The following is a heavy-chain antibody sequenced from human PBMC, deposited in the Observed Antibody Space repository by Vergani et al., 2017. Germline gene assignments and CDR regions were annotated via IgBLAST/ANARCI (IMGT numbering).Heavy chain of an antibody. CDR3: AREVMGSVGATSWFDP. Sequence: EVQLVESGGGLVKPGGSLRLSCAASGFTFSSYSMNWVRQAPGKGLEWVSSISSSSPYLYYADSVKGRFTVSRDNAKNSLYMQMNRLRAEDTAVYYCAREVMGSVGATSWFDPWGQGTRVTVSS. CDR1: GFTFSSYS. V-gene: IGHV3-21*01. D-gene: IGHD1-26*01. J-gene: IGHJ5*02. CDR2: ISSSSPYL.